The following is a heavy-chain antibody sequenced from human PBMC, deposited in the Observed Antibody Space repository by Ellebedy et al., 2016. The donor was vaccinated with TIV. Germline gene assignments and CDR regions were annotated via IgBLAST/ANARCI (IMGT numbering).Heavy chain of an antibody. J-gene: IGHJ5*01. CDR3: ARQIEYTHVMTPYES. V-gene: IGHV1-46*01. CDR1: GYTFTTYY. D-gene: IGHD3-16*01. CDR2: INPSDGRR. Sequence: AASVKVSCKASGYTFTTYYIHWVRQAPGQGLEWMGRINPSDGRRSYAQTFQARVTITADKSTTTAYMELSSLTSEDTAVYYCARQIEYTHVMTPYESWGQGTLVTVSS.